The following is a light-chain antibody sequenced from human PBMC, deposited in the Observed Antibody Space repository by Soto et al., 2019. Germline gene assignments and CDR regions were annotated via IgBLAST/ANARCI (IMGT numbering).Light chain of an antibody. CDR2: DAS. CDR1: QSVSSY. CDR3: QQRSNWPPIFT. Sequence: EIVLTQSPATLSLSPGERATLSCRASQSVSSYLAWYQQKPGQAPRLLIYDASNRATGIPARFSGSGSGTDFNLTISSLEPEDFAVYYWQQRSNWPPIFTFGPGTKVDIK. V-gene: IGKV3-11*01. J-gene: IGKJ3*01.